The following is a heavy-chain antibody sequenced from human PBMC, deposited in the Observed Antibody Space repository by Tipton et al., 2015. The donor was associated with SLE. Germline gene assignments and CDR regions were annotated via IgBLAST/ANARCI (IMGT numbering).Heavy chain of an antibody. CDR2: ISYDGTNK. CDR1: GFIFSDYA. V-gene: IGHV3-30-3*01. D-gene: IGHD5-12*01. J-gene: IGHJ5*01. Sequence: SLRLSCAASGFIFSDYAIQWVRQAPGKGLEWVAVISYDGTNKYYADSVKGRFTVSRDNSKDTLYLQMNSLRAEDTAIHYCARLREATGLFSKRGWLDSWGQGDMVTVSS. CDR3: ARLREATGLFSKRGWLDS.